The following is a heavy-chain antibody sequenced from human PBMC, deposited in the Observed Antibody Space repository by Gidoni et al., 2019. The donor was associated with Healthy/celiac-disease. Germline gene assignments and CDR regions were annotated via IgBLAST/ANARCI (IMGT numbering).Heavy chain of an antibody. CDR2: ISSSSSYT. CDR1: GFTFSDYY. CDR3: ARDRSAAAGFDY. D-gene: IGHD6-13*01. J-gene: IGHJ4*02. V-gene: IGHV3-11*06. Sequence: QVQLVESGGGLVKPGGSLRLSCAASGFTFSDYYMSWIRQAPGKGLEWVSYISSSSSYTNYADSVKGRFTISRDNAKNSLYLQMNSLRAEDTAVYYCARDRSAAAGFDYWGQGTLVTVSS.